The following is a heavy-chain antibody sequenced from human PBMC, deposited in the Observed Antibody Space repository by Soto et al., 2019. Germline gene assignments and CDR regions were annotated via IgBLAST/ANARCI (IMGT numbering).Heavy chain of an antibody. D-gene: IGHD3-10*01. CDR3: ARVPRAVVNWFNP. CDR1: CDTLTNFC. J-gene: IGHJ5*02. CDR2: IATYNTNR. Sequence: ASVKVSCKTSCDTLTNFCLSWVRQAPGQGLEWMGWIATYNTNRNYAQKFQGRLALTTDTSTSTAYMELKSLGYDDTAVSSCARVPRAVVNWFNPCGKGTLVTV. V-gene: IGHV1-18*01.